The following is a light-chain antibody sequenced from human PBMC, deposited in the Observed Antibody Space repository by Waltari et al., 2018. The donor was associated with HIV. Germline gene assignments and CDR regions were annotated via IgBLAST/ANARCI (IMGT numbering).Light chain of an antibody. CDR1: NDDIGSYIH. J-gene: IGLJ2*01. CDR2: DVS. CDR3: TSYTSLTTVV. Sequence: QSVLTQPASVSGSPGQSITISCTGTNDDIGSYIHVSWYQQHPGKAPKLLMYDVSSRPSGVSDRFSGSKSGHTASLTISGIQTEDEAHYYCTSYTSLTTVVFGGGTKLTVL. V-gene: IGLV2-14*03.